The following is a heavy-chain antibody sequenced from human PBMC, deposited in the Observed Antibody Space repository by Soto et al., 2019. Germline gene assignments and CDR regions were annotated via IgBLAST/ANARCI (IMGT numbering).Heavy chain of an antibody. CDR1: GYTFTSSG. Sequence: ASVKVSCMASGYTFTSSGISWVRQAPGQGLEWMGWISAYNGNTNYAQKLQGRVTMTTDTSTSTVDMELSSLRSDDTAVYFCARGLECRGYCLDKPTWFAPWGQGTLVTVSS. V-gene: IGHV1-18*04. CDR2: ISAYNGNT. D-gene: IGHD2-15*01. CDR3: ARGLECRGYCLDKPTWFAP. J-gene: IGHJ5*02.